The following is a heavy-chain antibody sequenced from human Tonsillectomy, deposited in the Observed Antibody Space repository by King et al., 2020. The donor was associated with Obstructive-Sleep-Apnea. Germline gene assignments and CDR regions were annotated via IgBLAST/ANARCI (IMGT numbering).Heavy chain of an antibody. CDR2: INAANGDT. Sequence: QLVQSGPEVKKPGASVKVSCNASGYSFNDFGMHWVRQAPGQRPEWMGFINAANGDTRYSQNFQGRVTISRDTSANRDYMELRSLRSEDTAVYYCARGQGADSWIIDYWGQGALVTISS. V-gene: IGHV1-3*01. CDR3: ARGQGADSWIIDY. J-gene: IGHJ4*02. CDR1: GYSFNDFG. D-gene: IGHD6-13*01.